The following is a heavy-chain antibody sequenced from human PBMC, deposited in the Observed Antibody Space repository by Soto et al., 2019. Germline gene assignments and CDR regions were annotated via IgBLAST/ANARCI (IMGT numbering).Heavy chain of an antibody. Sequence: GESLNISCKGSGYSFTSYWISLVRQMPGKGLEWMGRIDPSDSYTNYSPSFQGHVTISADKSISTAYLQWSSLKASDTAMYYCARIQMHYYDSSGQYAPDYWGQGTLVTVSS. J-gene: IGHJ4*02. CDR3: ARIQMHYYDSSGQYAPDY. D-gene: IGHD3-22*01. V-gene: IGHV5-10-1*01. CDR2: IDPSDSYT. CDR1: GYSFTSYW.